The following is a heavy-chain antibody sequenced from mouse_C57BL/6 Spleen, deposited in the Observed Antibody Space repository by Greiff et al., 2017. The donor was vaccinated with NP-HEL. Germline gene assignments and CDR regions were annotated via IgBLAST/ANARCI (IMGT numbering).Heavy chain of an antibody. D-gene: IGHD2-4*01. CDR2: IWRGGST. J-gene: IGHJ3*01. CDR3: ATPYDYDGPRFAY. CDR1: GFSLTSYG. Sequence: VQLQESGPGLVQPSQSLSITCTVSGFSLTSYGVHWVRQSPGKGLEWLGVIWRGGSTDYNAAFMSRLSITKDNSKSQVFFKMNSLQADDTAIYYCATPYDYDGPRFAYWGQGTLVTVSA. V-gene: IGHV2-5*01.